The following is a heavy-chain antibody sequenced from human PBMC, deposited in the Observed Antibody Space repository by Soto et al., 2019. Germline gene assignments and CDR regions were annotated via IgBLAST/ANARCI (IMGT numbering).Heavy chain of an antibody. J-gene: IGHJ3*02. V-gene: IGHV4-30-4*02. CDR3: ARVWGAAFDI. D-gene: IGHD1-26*01. Sequence: PSETLSLTCTVSGGSISNGDYDWSWIRQPPGKGLEWIGYISYSGSTYYNPSLKSRITISVDTSKNQFSLKLSSVTAADTAVYYCARVWGAAFDIWGQGKMVTVS. CDR2: ISYSGST. CDR1: GGSISNGDYD.